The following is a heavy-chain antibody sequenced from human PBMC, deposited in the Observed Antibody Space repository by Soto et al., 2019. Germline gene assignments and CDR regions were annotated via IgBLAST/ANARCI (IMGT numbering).Heavy chain of an antibody. CDR1: GYTFSTHA. CDR3: ARGKGMEENYYYYGLDI. D-gene: IGHD3-16*01. CDR2: INGGTGQT. V-gene: IGHV1-3*01. Sequence: QVQVVQSGAEVKKPGASVKISCKASGYTFSTHAMHWVRQAPGQSLEWMGWINGGTGQTKHSHRFQDRVSITRDTSARTASMELSSLRSEDTAVYYCARGKGMEENYYYYGLDIWGQGPTVTVSS. J-gene: IGHJ6*02.